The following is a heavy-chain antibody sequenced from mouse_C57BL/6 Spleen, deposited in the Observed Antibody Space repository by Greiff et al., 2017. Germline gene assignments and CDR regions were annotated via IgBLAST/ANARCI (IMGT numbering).Heavy chain of an antibody. CDR3: ARWGLRTGMGAY. Sequence: QVQLQQPGAELVKPGASVKMSCKASGYTFTSYWITWVKQRPGQGLEWIGDIYPGSGSTNYNEKFKSKATLTVDTSSSTAYMQLSSLTSEDSAVYYCARWGLRTGMGAYWGQGTLVTVSA. V-gene: IGHV1-55*01. J-gene: IGHJ3*01. D-gene: IGHD4-1*01. CDR2: IYPGSGST. CDR1: GYTFTSYW.